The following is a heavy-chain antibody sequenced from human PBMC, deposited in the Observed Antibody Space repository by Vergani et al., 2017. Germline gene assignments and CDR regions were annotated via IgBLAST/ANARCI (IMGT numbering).Heavy chain of an antibody. CDR2: ICHTEDT. CDR3: ATIGYRRWGYYFDY. V-gene: IGHV4-38-2*02. D-gene: IGHD2-2*02. Sequence: QAQLQESGPRLVKPSETLSLTCSVSGYSISRGYYWGWIRQPPGKGLEWIGEICHTEDTKYSPSLKSRVTVSVDESRNLFSLRLNSVTAADTAVYYCATIGYRRWGYYFDYWGQGILVTVSS. J-gene: IGHJ4*02. CDR1: GYSISRGYY.